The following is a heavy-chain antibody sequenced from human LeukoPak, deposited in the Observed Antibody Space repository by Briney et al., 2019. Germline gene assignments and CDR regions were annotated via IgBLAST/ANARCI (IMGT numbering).Heavy chain of an antibody. Sequence: SETLSLTCTVSGGSISSYYWSWLRQPPGKGLEWLGYIYYSGSTNHNPSLKTRVTLSVDTSKNQFSLKLSSVTAADTAVYYCASGYSSGWSDYWGQGTLVTVSS. CDR2: IYYSGST. CDR3: ASGYSSGWSDY. J-gene: IGHJ4*02. V-gene: IGHV4-59*01. D-gene: IGHD6-19*01. CDR1: GGSISSYY.